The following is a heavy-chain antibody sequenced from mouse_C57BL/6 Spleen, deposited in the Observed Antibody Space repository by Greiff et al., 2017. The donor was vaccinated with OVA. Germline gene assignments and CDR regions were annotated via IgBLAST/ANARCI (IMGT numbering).Heavy chain of an antibody. V-gene: IGHV1-81*01. D-gene: IGHD4-1*01. J-gene: IGHJ2*01. CDR2: IYPRSGNT. CDR3: ARRKTGTGFDY. Sequence: QVQLKESGAELARPGASVKLSCKASGYTFTSYGISWVKQRTGQGLEWIGEIYPRSGNTYYNEKFKGKATLTADKSSSTAYMELRSLTSEDSAVYFCARRKTGTGFDYWGQGTTLTVSS. CDR1: GYTFTSYG.